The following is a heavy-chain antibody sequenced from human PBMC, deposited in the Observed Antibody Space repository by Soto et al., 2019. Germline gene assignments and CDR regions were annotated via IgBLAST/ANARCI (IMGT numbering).Heavy chain of an antibody. J-gene: IGHJ6*03. V-gene: IGHV4-34*01. D-gene: IGHD6-13*01. Sequence: QVQLQQWGAGLLKASETLSLTCAVYGGSFSGYYWSWIRQPPGKGLEWIGEINRSGSTNYNPSLKSRVTISIDTSKNQFSRKLSSVTAADTAVYYCARGLTIAADPSPLDFDHYHMHVWGKGTAVTVSS. CDR1: GGSFSGYY. CDR2: INRSGST. CDR3: ARGLTIAADPSPLDFDHYHMHV.